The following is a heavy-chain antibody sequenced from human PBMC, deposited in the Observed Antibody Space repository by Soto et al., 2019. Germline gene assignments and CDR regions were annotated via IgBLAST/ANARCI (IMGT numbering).Heavy chain of an antibody. CDR1: GFTFSTYA. CDR2: ISSDGRST. V-gene: IGHV3-74*01. D-gene: IGHD6-6*01. J-gene: IGHJ4*03. CDR3: ASGGSSLNFDS. Sequence: GGSLRLSCAASGFTFSTYAMAWVRQAPGKGLEWVSIISSDGRSTSYADSVKGRFTISRDNAKNTLYLQMNSLRAEDTAVYYCASGGSSLNFDSWGQGTMVTVSS.